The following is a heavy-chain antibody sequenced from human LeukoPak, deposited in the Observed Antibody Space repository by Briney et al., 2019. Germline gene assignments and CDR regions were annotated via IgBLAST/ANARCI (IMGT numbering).Heavy chain of an antibody. Sequence: GGSLRLSCAASGFTFSSYGMHWVRQAPGKGLEWVAVISYDGSNKYYADSVKGRFTISRDNSKNTLYLQMNSLGVEDTAVYYCARVRLRPEDYYYYGMDVWGKGTTVTVSS. J-gene: IGHJ6*04. CDR3: ARVRLRPEDYYYYGMDV. CDR2: ISYDGSNK. CDR1: GFTFSSYG. V-gene: IGHV3-30*03.